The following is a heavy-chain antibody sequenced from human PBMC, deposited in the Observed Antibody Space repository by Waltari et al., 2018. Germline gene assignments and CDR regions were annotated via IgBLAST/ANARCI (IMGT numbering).Heavy chain of an antibody. CDR2: CIPILGTA. Sequence: QVQLVQSGAEVKKPGSSVKVSCKASGGTFSSYAISWVRQAPGQGLEWMGGCIPILGTANYAQKFQGRVTITADESTSTAYMELSSLRSEDTAVYYCARDGIAVAGTSVYFDYWGQGTLVTVSS. CDR1: GGTFSSYA. CDR3: ARDGIAVAGTSVYFDY. J-gene: IGHJ4*02. V-gene: IGHV1-69*01. D-gene: IGHD6-19*01.